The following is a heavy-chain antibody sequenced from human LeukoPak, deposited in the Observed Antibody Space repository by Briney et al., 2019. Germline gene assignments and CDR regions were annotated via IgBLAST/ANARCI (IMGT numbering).Heavy chain of an antibody. D-gene: IGHD4-17*01. J-gene: IGHJ3*02. CDR1: GFTFSNYW. V-gene: IGHV3-7*01. CDR2: IKFDGSGK. Sequence: GGSLRLSCAASGFTFSNYWMTWVRQAPGQGLEWVTNIKFDGSGKHYADSVKGRFTISRDNAKNSLSLQINSLRAEDTAVYYCATSRLRAAYDIWGQGTLVTVSS. CDR3: ATSRLRAAYDI.